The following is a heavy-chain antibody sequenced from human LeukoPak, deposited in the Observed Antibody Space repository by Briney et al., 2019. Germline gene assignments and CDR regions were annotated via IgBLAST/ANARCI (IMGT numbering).Heavy chain of an antibody. V-gene: IGHV1-18*01. D-gene: IGHD2-21*02. CDR1: GYTFTSYG. CDR2: ISAYNGNT. CDR3: ARDWAYYGGNFRGQIDY. J-gene: IGHJ4*02. Sequence: GASVKVSCKASGYTFTSYGISWVRQAPGQGLEWMGWISAYNGNTNYAQKLQGRVTMTTDTSTSTAYMELRSPRSDDTAVYYCARDWAYYGGNFRGQIDYWGQGTLVTVSP.